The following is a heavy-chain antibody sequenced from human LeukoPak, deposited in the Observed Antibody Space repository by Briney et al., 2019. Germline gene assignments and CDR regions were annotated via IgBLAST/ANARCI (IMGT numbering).Heavy chain of an antibody. D-gene: IGHD2-21*02. CDR2: TNQDGAGK. CDR1: GFPFSNYW. Sequence: GGSLRLSCAASGFPFSNYWMSWVRQAPGKGLEWVANTNQDGAGKYYVDSVKGRFTISRDNGKNSLYLQKNSLRAEDTAIYYCARGDDFSGDYWGQGTLVTVSS. V-gene: IGHV3-7*04. CDR3: ARGDDFSGDY. J-gene: IGHJ4*02.